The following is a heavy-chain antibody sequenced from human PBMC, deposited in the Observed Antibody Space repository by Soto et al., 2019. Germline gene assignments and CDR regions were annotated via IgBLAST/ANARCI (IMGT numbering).Heavy chain of an antibody. Sequence: SETRSLTCTLSGGSISGYYWSWIRQPPGKGLEWIGYVYYSGSTKYNPSLESRVTISVDMSNNQFSLMLTSVTAADTALYYCAKYRRTDAEGYRLDFWGQGTLVTVSS. CDR2: VYYSGST. V-gene: IGHV4-59*01. D-gene: IGHD5-12*01. CDR1: GGSISGYY. J-gene: IGHJ4*02. CDR3: AKYRRTDAEGYRLDF.